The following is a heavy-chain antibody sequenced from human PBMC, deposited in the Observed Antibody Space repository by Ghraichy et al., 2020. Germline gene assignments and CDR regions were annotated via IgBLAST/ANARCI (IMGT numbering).Heavy chain of an antibody. CDR1: GDSISSYY. V-gene: IGHV4-4*07. CDR2: ISNTGST. D-gene: IGHD4-11*01. Sequence: GSLRLSCTVSGDSISSYYWTWIRQPAGKGLEWIGRISNTGSTNYNPSLKSRLTMSVDTSKNQFSLKLTSVTAADTAVYYCAREDYNNYFYYYGLDVWGQGTTVTVSS. CDR3: AREDYNNYFYYYGLDV. J-gene: IGHJ6*02.